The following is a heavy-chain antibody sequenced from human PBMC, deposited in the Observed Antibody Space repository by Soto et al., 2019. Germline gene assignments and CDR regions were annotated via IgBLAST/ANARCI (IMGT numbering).Heavy chain of an antibody. CDR1: GYTFTSYY. CDR3: ARDLRYYYDSSGYYYYGMDV. V-gene: IGHV1-46*01. CDR2: INPSGGST. D-gene: IGHD3-22*01. J-gene: IGHJ6*02. Sequence: ASVKVSCKASGYTFTSYYMHWVRQAPGQGLEWMGIINPSGGSTSYAQKFQGRVTMTRDTSTSTVYMELSSLRSEDTAVYYCARDLRYYYDSSGYYYYGMDVWGQGTTVTVSS.